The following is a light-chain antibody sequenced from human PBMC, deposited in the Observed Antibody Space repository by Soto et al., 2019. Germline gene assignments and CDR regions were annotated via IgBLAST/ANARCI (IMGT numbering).Light chain of an antibody. Sequence: DIQMTQSPSSLSASVGDRVTITCRASQSISSYLNWYQQKPGKAPKLLIYAASSLQSGVPSRFSGSGSWTDFTLTISSLQPEDFATYYCQPSYSTPLTFCGGTKVEIK. CDR2: AAS. CDR3: QPSYSTPLT. V-gene: IGKV1-39*01. J-gene: IGKJ4*01. CDR1: QSISSY.